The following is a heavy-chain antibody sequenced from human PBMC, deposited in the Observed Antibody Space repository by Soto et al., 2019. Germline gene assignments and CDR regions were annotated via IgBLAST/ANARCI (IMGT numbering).Heavy chain of an antibody. CDR3: AKDPSTGSADL. Sequence: EVQLLESGGDLVQPGGSLRLSCAASGFIFDSFAMNWVRQAPGKGLEWVSTIDREGVSTHYADSLKGRFSISKDNSKNTLYLHMNSLRAEDTAVYYCAKDPSTGSADLWGRGSMVTVS. CDR1: GFIFDSFA. J-gene: IGHJ5*02. CDR2: IDREGVST. D-gene: IGHD3-9*01. V-gene: IGHV3-23*01.